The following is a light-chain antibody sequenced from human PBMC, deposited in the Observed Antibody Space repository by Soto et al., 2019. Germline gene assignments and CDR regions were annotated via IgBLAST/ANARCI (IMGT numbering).Light chain of an antibody. CDR2: GAS. Sequence: EILMMQSPATLSVSPGERSTLSCRAILALGHNLAWYQHKPGQAPRLLIYGASTRATGVPVRFSGSGSETEFTLSISSLQSDDLAVYYCQQYTNWPLTFGQGTRLEIK. CDR1: LALGHN. J-gene: IGKJ5*01. V-gene: IGKV3-15*01. CDR3: QQYTNWPLT.